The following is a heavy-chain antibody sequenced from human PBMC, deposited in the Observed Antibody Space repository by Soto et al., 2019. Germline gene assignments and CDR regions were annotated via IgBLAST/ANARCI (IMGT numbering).Heavy chain of an antibody. J-gene: IGHJ6*02. CDR1: GGTFSSYA. Sequence: ASVKVSCKASGGTFSSYAISWVRQAPGQGLEWMGGIIPIFGTANYAQKFQGRVTITADESTSTAYMELSSLRSEDTAVYYCARGGIAARPGNYYYYGMDVWGQGTTVTVSS. V-gene: IGHV1-69*13. CDR3: ARGGIAARPGNYYYYGMDV. D-gene: IGHD6-6*01. CDR2: IIPIFGTA.